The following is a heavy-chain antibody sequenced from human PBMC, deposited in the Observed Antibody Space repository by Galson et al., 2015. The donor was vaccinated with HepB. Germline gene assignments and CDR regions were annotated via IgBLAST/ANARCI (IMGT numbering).Heavy chain of an antibody. CDR3: ARQVVAHDAFEI. J-gene: IGHJ3*02. V-gene: IGHV1-69*02. CDR1: GGTFSSYT. D-gene: IGHD3-22*01. Sequence: SVKVSCKASGGTFSSYTISWVRQAPGQGLEWMGRIIPILGIANYAQKFQGRVTITADKSTSTAYVELSSLRSEDTAVYYCARQVVAHDAFEIWGQGTMVTVSS. CDR2: IIPILGIA.